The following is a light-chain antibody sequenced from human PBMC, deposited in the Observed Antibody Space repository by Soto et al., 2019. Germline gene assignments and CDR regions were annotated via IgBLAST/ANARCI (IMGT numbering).Light chain of an antibody. CDR2: DVS. CDR3: NSYTSNNTYV. CDR1: SSDVGAFNY. V-gene: IGLV2-14*03. J-gene: IGLJ1*01. Sequence: QSALTQPASVSGSPGQAITISCSGTSSDVGAFNYVSWYQQHPGKAPKLMIYDVSNRPSGVSNRFSGSKSGNTASLTISGLRAEDEADYYCNSYTSNNTYVFGPGTKVTVL.